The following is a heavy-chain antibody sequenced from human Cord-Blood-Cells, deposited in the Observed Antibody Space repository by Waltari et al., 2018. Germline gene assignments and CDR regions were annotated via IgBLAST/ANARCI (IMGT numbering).Heavy chain of an antibody. CDR3: ARARKAAVDY. D-gene: IGHD6-13*01. CDR1: GFTFSRYW. J-gene: IGHJ4*02. V-gene: IGHV3-7*01. CDR2: IKQDGSEK. Sequence: EVQLVESGGGLVQPGGSLRLSCAASGFTFSRYWMSWVRQAPGKGLEWVANIKQDGSEKYYVDSVKGRFTISRDNAKNSLYLQMNSLRAEDTAVYYCARARKAAVDYWGQGTLVTVSS.